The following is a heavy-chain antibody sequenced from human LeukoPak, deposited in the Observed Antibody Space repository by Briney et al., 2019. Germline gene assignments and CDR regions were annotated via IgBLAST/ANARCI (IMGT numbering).Heavy chain of an antibody. Sequence: ASVKVSCKASGYTFGDYYMHWVRQAPGQGLEWMGWLDPNSGGANSAQQFQGRVTMTRDTSINTAYMELSRLTYDDTAVYYCARMAHGSYYWGQGTLVTVSS. CDR3: ARMAHGSYY. J-gene: IGHJ4*02. D-gene: IGHD1-26*01. CDR2: LDPNSGGA. CDR1: GYTFGDYY. V-gene: IGHV1-2*02.